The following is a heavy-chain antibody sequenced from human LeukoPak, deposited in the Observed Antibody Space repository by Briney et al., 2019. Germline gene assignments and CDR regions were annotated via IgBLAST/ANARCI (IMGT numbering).Heavy chain of an antibody. J-gene: IGHJ5*02. Sequence: SVKVSCKASGGTFISYAISWVRQAPGQGLEWMGGIIPIFGTANYAQKFQGRVTITADESTSTAYMELSSLRSEDTAVYYCARLSSIAARGEWFDPWGQGTLVTVSS. CDR1: GGTFISYA. CDR3: ARLSSIAARGEWFDP. D-gene: IGHD6-6*01. V-gene: IGHV1-69*13. CDR2: IIPIFGTA.